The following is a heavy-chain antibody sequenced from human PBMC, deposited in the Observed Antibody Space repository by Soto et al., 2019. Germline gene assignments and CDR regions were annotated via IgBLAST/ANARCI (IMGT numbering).Heavy chain of an antibody. CDR3: AVHCSTSSCSY. Sequence: EVQLSESGGGLVQPGGSLRVSCAASGFTFSTYAMSWVRQAPVKGLEWVSAIGGSAESAYYGDSVKGRFTISRDNSKNTVYLQMNSLRAEDTAVYYCAVHCSTSSCSYWGQGTLVTVSS. D-gene: IGHD2-2*01. CDR2: IGGSAESA. J-gene: IGHJ4*02. V-gene: IGHV3-23*01. CDR1: GFTFSTYA.